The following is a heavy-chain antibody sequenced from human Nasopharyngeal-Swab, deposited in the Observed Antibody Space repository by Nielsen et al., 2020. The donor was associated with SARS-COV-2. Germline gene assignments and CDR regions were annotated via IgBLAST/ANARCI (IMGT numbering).Heavy chain of an antibody. CDR1: GFTFTSSA. CDR3: ASSEDRSGCSY. Sequence: SVKVSCKASGFTFTSSAMQWVRQARGQRLEWIGWIVVGSGNTNYAQKLQGRVTMTTDTSTSTAYMELRSLRSDDTAVYYCASSEDRSGCSYWGQGTLVTVSS. V-gene: IGHV1-58*02. D-gene: IGHD2-15*01. CDR2: IVVGSGNT. J-gene: IGHJ4*02.